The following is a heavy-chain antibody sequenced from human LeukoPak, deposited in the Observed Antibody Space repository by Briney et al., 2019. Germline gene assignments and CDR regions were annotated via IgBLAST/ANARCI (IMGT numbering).Heavy chain of an antibody. CDR3: ARGDPHADL. J-gene: IGHJ5*02. V-gene: IGHV3-48*03. CDR1: GFTFSSYE. CDR2: ISSSGSTI. Sequence: GGSLRLSCAASGFTFSSYEMNWVRQAPGKGLEWVSYISSSGSTIYYADSVKGRFTISRDNARTSLYLQMNSLRVEVTGVYYCARGDPHADLWGQGTLVTVSS.